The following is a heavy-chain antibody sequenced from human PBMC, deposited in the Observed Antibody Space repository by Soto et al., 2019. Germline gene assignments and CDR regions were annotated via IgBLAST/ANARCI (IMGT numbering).Heavy chain of an antibody. CDR1: GFTFSSYS. Sequence: EVQLVESGGGLVKPGGSLRLSCAASGFTFSSYSMNWVRQAPGKGLEWVSSISSSSSYIYYADSVKGRFTISRDNAKNSLYLQMNSLRVEDTAVYYCARGGEMATITWFDYWGQGTLVTVSS. D-gene: IGHD5-12*01. CDR2: ISSSSSYI. CDR3: ARGGEMATITWFDY. V-gene: IGHV3-21*01. J-gene: IGHJ4*02.